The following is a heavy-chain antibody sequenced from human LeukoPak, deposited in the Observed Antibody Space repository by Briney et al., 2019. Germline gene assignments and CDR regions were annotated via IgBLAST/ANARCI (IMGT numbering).Heavy chain of an antibody. V-gene: IGHV4-59*01. Sequence: KPSETLSLTCTVSGGSISSYYWSWIRQLPGKGLEWIGYIYYSGSTNYNPSLKSRVTISVDTSKNQFSLKLSSVTAADTAVYYCARNGYSGYFDYWGQGTLVTVSS. CDR2: IYYSGST. D-gene: IGHD5-18*01. J-gene: IGHJ4*02. CDR3: ARNGYSGYFDY. CDR1: GGSISSYY.